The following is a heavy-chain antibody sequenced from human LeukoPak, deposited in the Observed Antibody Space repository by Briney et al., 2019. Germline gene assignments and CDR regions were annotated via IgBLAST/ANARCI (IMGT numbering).Heavy chain of an antibody. Sequence: GGSLRLSCAASGFTFSSYGVHWVRQAPGKGLEWVAFIRYDGSNKYYADSVKGRFTISRDNSKNTLNLQMNSLRAEDTAVYYCARDGGYSSSNYFDYWGQGTLVTVSS. J-gene: IGHJ4*02. CDR1: GFTFSSYG. V-gene: IGHV3-30*02. CDR3: ARDGGYSSSNYFDY. CDR2: IRYDGSNK. D-gene: IGHD6-6*01.